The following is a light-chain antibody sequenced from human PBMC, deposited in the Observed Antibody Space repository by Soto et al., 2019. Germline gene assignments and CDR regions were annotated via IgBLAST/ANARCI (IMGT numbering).Light chain of an antibody. J-gene: IGKJ1*01. V-gene: IGKV1-5*01. CDR2: DAS. CDR1: QTISTW. CDR3: QQYESYSPWT. Sequence: DIQVTQSPPTLSASVGDRVTITCRASQTISTWMAWYQQKPGKAPKLLVYDASTLQSGVASRFSGSGSGTEFTLIISGLQPDDSATYYCQQYESYSPWTFGQGTKVDIK.